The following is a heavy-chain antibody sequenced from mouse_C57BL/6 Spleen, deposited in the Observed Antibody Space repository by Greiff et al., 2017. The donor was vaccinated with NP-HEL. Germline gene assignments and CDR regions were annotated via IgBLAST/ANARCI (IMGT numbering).Heavy chain of an antibody. Sequence: QVQLKQSGAELVRPGASVTLSCKASGYTFTDYEMHWVKQTPVHGLEWIGAIDPETGGTAYNQKFKGKAILTADKSSSTAYMELRSLTSEDSAVYYCTRYGDYGAYFDYWGQGTTLPVSS. V-gene: IGHV1-15*01. CDR2: IDPETGGT. D-gene: IGHD2-4*01. J-gene: IGHJ2*01. CDR1: GYTFTDYE. CDR3: TRYGDYGAYFDY.